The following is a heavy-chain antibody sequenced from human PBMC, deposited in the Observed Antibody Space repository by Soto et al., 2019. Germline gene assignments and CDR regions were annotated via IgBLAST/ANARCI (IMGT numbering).Heavy chain of an antibody. CDR3: ASFTLPP. J-gene: IGHJ5*02. Sequence: PVGPQSLSYSASEVNFSSHGVSWVRKTPGKGLQWLANIKQDGIEEYYVDSVKCRFTISRDNAKNSIYLQMNSLRAEDTAVYYCASFTLPPWGQGTLVTV. V-gene: IGHV3-7*03. CDR2: IKQDGIEE. CDR1: EVNFSSHG.